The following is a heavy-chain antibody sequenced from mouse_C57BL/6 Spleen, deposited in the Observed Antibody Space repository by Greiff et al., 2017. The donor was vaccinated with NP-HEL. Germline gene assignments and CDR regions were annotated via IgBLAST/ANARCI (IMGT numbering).Heavy chain of an antibody. CDR3: ARRGGYYGYCDV. J-gene: IGHJ1*03. V-gene: IGHV5-12*01. Sequence: EVQLVESGGGLVQPGGSLKLSCAASGFTFSDYYMYWVRQTPEKRLEWVAYISNGGGSTYYPDTVKGRFTISRDNAKNTLYLQMSRLKSEDTAMYYCARRGGYYGYCDVWGTGTTVTVSS. CDR1: GFTFSDYY. D-gene: IGHD2-2*01. CDR2: ISNGGGST.